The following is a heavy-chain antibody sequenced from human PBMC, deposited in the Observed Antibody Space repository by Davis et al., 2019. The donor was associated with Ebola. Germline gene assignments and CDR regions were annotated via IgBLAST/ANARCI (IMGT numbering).Heavy chain of an antibody. D-gene: IGHD5/OR15-5a*01. J-gene: IGHJ4*02. CDR3: AKRSVFDYYFDY. Sequence: GESLKISCAASGFSFSSTWMHWVRQAPGKGLVWVSRIKTDGSVTGYADSVKGRFTISRDNAKNSLYLQMNSLRAEDTALYYCAKRSVFDYYFDYWGQGTLVTVSS. CDR2: IKTDGSVT. CDR1: GFSFSSTW. V-gene: IGHV3-74*01.